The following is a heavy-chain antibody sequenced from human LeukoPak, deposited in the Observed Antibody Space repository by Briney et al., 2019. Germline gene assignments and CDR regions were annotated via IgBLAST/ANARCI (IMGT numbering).Heavy chain of an antibody. V-gene: IGHV1-69*05. CDR3: ARAVIQLSSKIYYYYMDV. J-gene: IGHJ6*03. Sequence: ASVKVSCKASGGTFSSYAISWVGQAPGQGLEWMGGIIPIFGTANYAQKFQGRVTITTDESTSTAYMELSSLRSEDTAVYYCARAVIQLSSKIYYYYMDVWGKGTTVTVSS. CDR1: GGTFSSYA. CDR2: IIPIFGTA. D-gene: IGHD5-18*01.